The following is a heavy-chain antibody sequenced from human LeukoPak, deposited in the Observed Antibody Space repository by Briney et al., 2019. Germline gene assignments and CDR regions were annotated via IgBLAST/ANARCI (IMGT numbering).Heavy chain of an antibody. CDR2: ISTRSTYI. CDR1: GFTFRNYN. Sequence: KSGGSLRLSCAASGFTFRNYNMNWVRQAPGKGVEWVSCISTRSTYIYYADSVKGRFTISRDNAKNSLYLQMNSLRADDTAVYYCAREEEWYASGTYYKGFDSWGQGTLVTVSS. CDR3: AREEEWYASGTYYKGFDS. J-gene: IGHJ4*02. D-gene: IGHD3-10*01. V-gene: IGHV3-21*01.